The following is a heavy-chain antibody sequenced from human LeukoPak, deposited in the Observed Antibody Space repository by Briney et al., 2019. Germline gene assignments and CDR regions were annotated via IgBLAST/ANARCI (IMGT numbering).Heavy chain of an antibody. V-gene: IGHV3-48*03. CDR2: ISSSGSTI. D-gene: IGHD2-21*02. CDR1: GFTFSSYE. CDR3: AKEGGIVVVTAHDY. Sequence: GGSLRLSCAASGFTFSSYEMNWVRQAPGKGLEWVSYISSSGSTIYYADSVKGRFTISRDNAKNSLYLQMNSLRAEDTAVYYCAKEGGIVVVTAHDYWGQGTLVTVSS. J-gene: IGHJ4*02.